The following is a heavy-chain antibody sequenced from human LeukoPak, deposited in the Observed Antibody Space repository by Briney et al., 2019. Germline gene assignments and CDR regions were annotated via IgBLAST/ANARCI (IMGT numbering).Heavy chain of an antibody. CDR3: ARAGIVATATNFDY. Sequence: SETLSLTCSVSGGSVSSGSYYWSWIRQPPGKGLEWIGYSYYIGSTKYNPSLQSRLPTSVDTAKTKFSLKVTSVTAADTAVSYCARAGIVATATNFDYWGQGTLVTVSS. CDR1: GGSVSSGSYY. CDR2: SYYIGST. D-gene: IGHD5-12*01. J-gene: IGHJ4*02. V-gene: IGHV4-61*01.